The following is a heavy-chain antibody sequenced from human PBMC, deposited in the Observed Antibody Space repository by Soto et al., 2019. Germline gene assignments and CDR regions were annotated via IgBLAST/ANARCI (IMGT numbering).Heavy chain of an antibody. CDR1: GVTFSDYY. D-gene: IGHD3-3*01. CDR2: ISGTGSYT. Sequence: GGSLRLSCAVSGVTFSDYYMSWIRQAPGKGLEWLSYISGTGSYTNYADSVKGRFTISRDNAKNSLYLQMNSLRAEDTAMYYCARAPTGRYDFWSGSNYYHYGMDVWGQGTTGTVS. V-gene: IGHV3-11*06. J-gene: IGHJ6*02. CDR3: ARAPTGRYDFWSGSNYYHYGMDV.